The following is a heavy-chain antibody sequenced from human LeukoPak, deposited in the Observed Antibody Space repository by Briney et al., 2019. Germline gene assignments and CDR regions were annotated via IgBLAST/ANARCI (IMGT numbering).Heavy chain of an antibody. V-gene: IGHV4-39*07. CDR3: ARDYSSSSLNWFDP. J-gene: IGHJ5*02. D-gene: IGHD6-6*01. CDR2: IHYSGST. CDR1: GGSISSSSYY. Sequence: SSETLSLTCTVSGGSISSSSYYWGWIHQPPGKGLEWIGSIHYSGSTYYNPSLKSRVTISVDTSKNQFSLKLSSVTAADTAVYYCARDYSSSSLNWFDPWGQGTLVTVSS.